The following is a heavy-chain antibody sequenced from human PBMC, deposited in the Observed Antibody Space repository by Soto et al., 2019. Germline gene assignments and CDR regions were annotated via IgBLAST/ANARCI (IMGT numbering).Heavy chain of an antibody. V-gene: IGHV1-18*01. CDR3: AREAVSGRTGFDY. D-gene: IGHD6-19*01. CDR1: GYTFTSYG. CDR2: VNAYNGNT. Sequence: ASVKVSCKASGYTFTSYGISWVRQAPGQGLEWMGWVNAYNGNTNYAQKFQGRVTMTTDTSTSTAYMELRSLRSDDTAVYYCAREAVSGRTGFDYWGQGALVTVSS. J-gene: IGHJ4*02.